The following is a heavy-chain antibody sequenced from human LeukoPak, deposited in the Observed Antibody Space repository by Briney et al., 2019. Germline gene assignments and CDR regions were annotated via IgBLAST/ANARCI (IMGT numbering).Heavy chain of an antibody. D-gene: IGHD2-2*01. CDR1: GFTFSNYA. V-gene: IGHV3-30*18. CDR2: MSYDGSKK. CDR3: AKDGPSRQPVVPAAVDY. J-gene: IGHJ4*02. Sequence: GRSLRLSCAASGFTFSNYAMQWVRQAPGKGLEWVAIMSYDGSKKYYADSVKGRFIISRDSSKNTLYLQMNSLRAEDTAVYYCAKDGPSRQPVVPAAVDYWGQGTLVTVSS.